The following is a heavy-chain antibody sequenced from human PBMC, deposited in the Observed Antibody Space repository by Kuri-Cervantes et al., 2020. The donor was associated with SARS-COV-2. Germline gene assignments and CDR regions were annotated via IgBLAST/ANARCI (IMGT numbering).Heavy chain of an antibody. CDR1: GGSISNSFYY. J-gene: IGHJ4*02. V-gene: IGHV4-39*01. CDR3: ARQAIVLMVYATTFDY. CDR2: IYYSGST. D-gene: IGHD2-8*01. Sequence: SETLSLTCTVSGGSISNSFYYWGWIRQPPGKGLEWIGSIYYSGSTYYNPSLKSRVTISVDTSKNQFSLKLSSVTAADTAVYYCARQAIVLMVYATTFDYWGQGTLVTVSS.